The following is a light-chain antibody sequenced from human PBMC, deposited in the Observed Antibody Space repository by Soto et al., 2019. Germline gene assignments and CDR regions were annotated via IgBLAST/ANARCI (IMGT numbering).Light chain of an antibody. CDR2: EAS. Sequence: DIQMTQSPSTLSASVGDRVTITCRASQSISSWLAWYQQKPGKAPKLLIYEASSLEGGVPSRFSGSGSGTEFTLTISSLQPDDFATYYCQQYNSQYTFGQGTKLEIK. V-gene: IGKV1-5*03. CDR1: QSISSW. CDR3: QQYNSQYT. J-gene: IGKJ2*01.